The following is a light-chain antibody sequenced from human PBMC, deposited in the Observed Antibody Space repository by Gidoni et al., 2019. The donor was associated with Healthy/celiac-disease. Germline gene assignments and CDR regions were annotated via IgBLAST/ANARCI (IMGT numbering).Light chain of an antibody. CDR1: QGISSY. Sequence: DIQLTQSPSSLSASVGDRVTITCRASQGISSYLAWYQQKPGKAPKLLIYAASTLQRGVPSRFSGSGSGTEFTLTISSMQPEDFATYYCQQLNSYPVFTFGPGTKVDIK. CDR3: QQLNSYPVFT. CDR2: AAS. V-gene: IGKV1-9*01. J-gene: IGKJ3*01.